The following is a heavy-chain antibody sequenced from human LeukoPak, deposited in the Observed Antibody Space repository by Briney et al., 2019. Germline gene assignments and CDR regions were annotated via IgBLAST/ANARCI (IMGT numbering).Heavy chain of an antibody. D-gene: IGHD4-17*01. CDR2: IIPIFGTA. V-gene: IGHV1-69*05. CDR1: GGTFSSYA. Sequence: SVKVSCKASGGTFSSYAISWVRQAPGQGLEWMGRIIPIFGTANYAQKLQGRVTITTDESTSTAYMELSSLRSEDTAVYYCASGTEWAYGDYGLDWFDPWGQGTLVTVSS. CDR3: ASGTEWAYGDYGLDWFDP. J-gene: IGHJ5*02.